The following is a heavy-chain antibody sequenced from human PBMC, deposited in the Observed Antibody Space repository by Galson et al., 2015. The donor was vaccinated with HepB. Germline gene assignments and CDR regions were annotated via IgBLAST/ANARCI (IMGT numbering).Heavy chain of an antibody. V-gene: IGHV3-30-3*01. J-gene: IGHJ4*02. CDR2: ISYDGSNK. D-gene: IGHD5-18*01. CDR3: AGGGATPMVLVS. Sequence: SLRLSCAASGFTFSSYAMHWVRQAPGKGLEWVAVISYDGSNKYFADSVKGRFTISRDNSKNTLYLQMNSLRGEDTAVYYCAGGGATPMVLVSWGQGTLVTVSS. CDR1: GFTFSSYA.